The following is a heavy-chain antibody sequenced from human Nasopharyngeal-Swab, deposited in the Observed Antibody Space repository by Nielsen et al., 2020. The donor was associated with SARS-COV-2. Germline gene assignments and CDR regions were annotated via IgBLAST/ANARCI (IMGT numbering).Heavy chain of an antibody. J-gene: IGHJ5*02. CDR3: AKVGNDYGDYWFDP. Sequence: GESLKISCAASGFTFNSYAMSWVRQAPGKGLEWVSALSGSGGNTYYADAVKGRFTISRDNSKNTLYLQMNSLRAEDTAVYYCAKVGNDYGDYWFDPWGQGTLVTVSS. D-gene: IGHD4-17*01. CDR2: LSGSGGNT. V-gene: IGHV3-23*01. CDR1: GFTFNSYA.